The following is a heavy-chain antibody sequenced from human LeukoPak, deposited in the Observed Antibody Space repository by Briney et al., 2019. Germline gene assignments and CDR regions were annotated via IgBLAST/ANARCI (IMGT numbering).Heavy chain of an antibody. CDR1: GFTFSSYG. V-gene: IGHV3-33*01. D-gene: IGHD4-17*01. CDR3: ASPVGMTTVNSYYYGMDV. Sequence: PGGSLSLSCAASGFTFSSYGMHWVRQAPGKGLEWVAVIWYDGSNKYYADSVKGRFTISRDNSKNTLYLQMNSLRAEDTAVYYCASPVGMTTVNSYYYGMDVWGQGTTVTVSS. CDR2: IWYDGSNK. J-gene: IGHJ6*02.